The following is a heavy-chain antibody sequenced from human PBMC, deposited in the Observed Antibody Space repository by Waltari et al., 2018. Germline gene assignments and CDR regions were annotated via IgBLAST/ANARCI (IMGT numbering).Heavy chain of an antibody. CDR3: SKSLDV. CDR2: IKQDGSEK. Sequence: EVQVVESGGGLVQPGGYLSLSCAASGFTFSISWMDWVRQAPGKGLEWVANIKQDGSEKNYVDSVKGRFTIFRDNTKNSLYLQMNSLRAEDTAVYYCSKSLDVWGPGTTVTVYS. CDR1: GFTFSISW. V-gene: IGHV3-7*01. J-gene: IGHJ6*02.